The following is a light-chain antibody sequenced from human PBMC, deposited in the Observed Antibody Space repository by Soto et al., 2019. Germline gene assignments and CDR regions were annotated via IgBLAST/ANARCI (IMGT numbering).Light chain of an antibody. J-gene: IGKJ1*01. CDR1: QTVGRSY. Sequence: EIVLTQSPGTLSLSPGERATLSCRASQTVGRSYLAWHQQKPGQAPRILIYDASSRPADIPDRFSGSGSGTDFTLSISRLEPEDFAVYFCQQYASSPATFGQGTKAEI. CDR2: DAS. V-gene: IGKV3-20*01. CDR3: QQYASSPAT.